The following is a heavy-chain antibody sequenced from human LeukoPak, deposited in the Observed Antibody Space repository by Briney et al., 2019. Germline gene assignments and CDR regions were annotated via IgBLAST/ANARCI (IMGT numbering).Heavy chain of an antibody. D-gene: IGHD5-18*01. Sequence: PGGSLRLSCAASGFTFSSYAMSWVRPAPGKGLEWVSAISGSGGSTYYADSVKGQFTISRDNSKNTLYLQMNSLRAEDTAVYYCAKGSTAMIYYYYYYMDVWGKGTTVTVSS. CDR3: AKGSTAMIYYYYYYMDV. V-gene: IGHV3-23*01. J-gene: IGHJ6*03. CDR1: GFTFSSYA. CDR2: ISGSGGST.